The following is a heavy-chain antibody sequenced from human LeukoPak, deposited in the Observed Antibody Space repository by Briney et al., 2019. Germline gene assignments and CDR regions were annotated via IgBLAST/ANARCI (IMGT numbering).Heavy chain of an antibody. D-gene: IGHD2-15*01. CDR2: MNPNSGNT. V-gene: IGHV1-8*01. Sequence: ASVKVSCKASGYTFTSYDINWVRQATGQGLEWMGWMNPNSGNTGYAQKFQGRVTMTRNTSISTAYMELSSLRSEDTAVYYCARDRLGCSGGSCRYSDYWGQGTLVTVSS. CDR3: ARDRLGCSGGSCRYSDY. J-gene: IGHJ4*02. CDR1: GYTFTSYD.